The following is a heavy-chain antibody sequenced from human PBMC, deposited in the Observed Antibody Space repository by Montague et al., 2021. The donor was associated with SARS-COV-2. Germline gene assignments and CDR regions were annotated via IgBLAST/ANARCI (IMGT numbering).Heavy chain of an antibody. J-gene: IGHJ6*03. CDR2: IHHGGST. Sequence: SETLSLTCAVHGGSFSTYSWNWIRQPPGKGLEWIGEIHHGGSTNYNPSLKSRVTISADTSKNQFSLKLTSVAAADTAVYCCARLGDGVVPSPILGVGPYYSYYYMDVRGRGTTVTVSS. D-gene: IGHD3-10*01. CDR3: ARLGDGVVPSPILGVGPYYSYYYMDV. CDR1: GGSFSTYS. V-gene: IGHV4-34*01.